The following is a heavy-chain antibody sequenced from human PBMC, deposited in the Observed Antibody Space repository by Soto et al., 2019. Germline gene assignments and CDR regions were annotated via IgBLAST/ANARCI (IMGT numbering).Heavy chain of an antibody. D-gene: IGHD3-10*01. CDR2: ISSNGSST. J-gene: IGHJ6*02. CDR3: VKHYGSGSYYERYGMDV. Sequence: GGSLRLSCAASGFTFSSYGMHWVRQAPGKGLEYVSAISSNGSSTYYADSVKGRFTISRDNSKNTLYLQMSSLRAEDTAVYYCVKHYGSGSYYERYGMDVWGQGTTVTVSS. CDR1: GFTFSSYG. V-gene: IGHV3-64D*08.